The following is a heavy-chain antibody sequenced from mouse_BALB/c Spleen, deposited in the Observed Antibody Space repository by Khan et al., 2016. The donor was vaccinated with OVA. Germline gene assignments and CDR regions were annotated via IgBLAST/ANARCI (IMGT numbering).Heavy chain of an antibody. CDR3: ARNQGGYYGSSAGFAY. V-gene: IGHV2-4-1*01. Sequence: QVQLQQSGPGLVQPSQSLSITCTVSGFSLTNYGVHWVRQSPGKGLEWLGVIWSGGSTDYNAAFISRLTISKDNSKSRVFFHMNSLQADDTAIYYWARNQGGYYGSSAGFAYWGQGTLVTVSA. CDR2: IWSGGST. J-gene: IGHJ3*01. D-gene: IGHD1-1*01. CDR1: GFSLTNYG.